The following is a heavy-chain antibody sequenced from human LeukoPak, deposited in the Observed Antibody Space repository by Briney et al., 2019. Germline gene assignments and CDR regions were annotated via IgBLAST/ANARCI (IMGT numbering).Heavy chain of an antibody. Sequence: HPGGSLRLSCAASGFTFSNYWMSWVRPAPGKGLEWVANIKQDGSEKYYVASVKGRFTISRDKDKDSLYLQMNSLRADDAAVYFCASGRQLGYWGQGTLVTVSS. CDR2: IKQDGSEK. V-gene: IGHV3-7*01. CDR3: ASGRQLGY. D-gene: IGHD6-13*01. J-gene: IGHJ4*02. CDR1: GFTFSNYW.